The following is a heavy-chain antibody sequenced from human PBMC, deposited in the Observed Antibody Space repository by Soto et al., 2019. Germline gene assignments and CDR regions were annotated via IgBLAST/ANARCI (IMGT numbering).Heavy chain of an antibody. V-gene: IGHV2-5*02. CDR2: IYWDDDK. D-gene: IGHD3-16*01. CDR3: ASALGSWGAYYFGH. J-gene: IGHJ4*02. CDR1: GFSLDTWGVG. Sequence: QITLKESGPTLVRPTQTLTLTCTVSGFSLDTWGVGVGWIRQPPGKAPEWLALIYWDDDKRYSPSLKNRLTITKDTAKNQVVLTVTNMDPVDTVTYYCASALGSWGAYYFGHWGQGTVITVSS.